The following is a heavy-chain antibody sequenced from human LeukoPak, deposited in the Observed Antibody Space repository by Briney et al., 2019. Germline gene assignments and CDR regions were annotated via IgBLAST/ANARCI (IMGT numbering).Heavy chain of an antibody. CDR3: ARLFGWGLISQAYLAFDI. V-gene: IGHV4-39*01. CDR2: IYYSGST. Sequence: SETLSLTCTVSGGSISSSSYYWGWIRQPPGKELEWIGSIYYSGSTYYNPSLKSRVTISVDTSKNQFSLKLSSVTAADTAVYYCARLFGWGLISQAYLAFDIWGQGTMVTVSS. D-gene: IGHD3-10*01. J-gene: IGHJ3*02. CDR1: GGSISSSSYY.